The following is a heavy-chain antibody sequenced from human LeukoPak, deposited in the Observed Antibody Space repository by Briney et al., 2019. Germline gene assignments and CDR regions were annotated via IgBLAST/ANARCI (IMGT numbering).Heavy chain of an antibody. D-gene: IGHD5-18*01. V-gene: IGHV1-69*05. Sequence: SVKVSCKASGGTFSSYAISWVRQAPGQGLEWMGGIIPIFGTANYAQKFQGRVTITTDESTSTAYMELSSLRSEDTAVYYCARRGGYSYGPDIWGQGTMVTVSS. CDR1: GGTFSSYA. J-gene: IGHJ3*02. CDR3: ARRGGYSYGPDI. CDR2: IIPIFGTA.